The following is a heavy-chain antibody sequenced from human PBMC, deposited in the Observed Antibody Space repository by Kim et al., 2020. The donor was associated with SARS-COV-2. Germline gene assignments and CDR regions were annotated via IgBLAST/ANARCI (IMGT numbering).Heavy chain of an antibody. D-gene: IGHD6-13*01. Sequence: QQFQGRVTITADKSTSTAYMELSRLGSEDTAVYYCARELSSSWGDWFDPWGQGTLVTVSS. CDR3: ARELSSSWGDWFDP. V-gene: IGHV1-69*04. J-gene: IGHJ5*02.